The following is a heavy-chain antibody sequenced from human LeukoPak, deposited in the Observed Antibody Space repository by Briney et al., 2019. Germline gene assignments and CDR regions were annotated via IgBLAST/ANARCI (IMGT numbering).Heavy chain of an antibody. D-gene: IGHD3-22*01. Sequence: GGSLRLSCTASGFTLGDFATSWFRQAPGKGLEWVGFIRSKAYGGTTEYAASVKGRFTISRDDSKSIAYLQMNSLKTEDTAVYYCTRSMYYDSSGYYYVAWGQGTLVTVSS. V-gene: IGHV3-49*03. CDR2: IRSKAYGGTT. CDR3: TRSMYYDSSGYYYVA. J-gene: IGHJ5*02. CDR1: GFTLGDFA.